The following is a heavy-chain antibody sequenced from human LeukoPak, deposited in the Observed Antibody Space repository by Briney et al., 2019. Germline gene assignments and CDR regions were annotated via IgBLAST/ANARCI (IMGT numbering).Heavy chain of an antibody. Sequence: KPSETLSLTCAVYGGSFSGYYWSWIRQPPGKGLEWIGEINHSGSTNYNPSLKSRVTISVDTSKNQFSLKLSSVTAADTAVYYCASGYVYFDYWGQGTLVTVSS. CDR2: INHSGST. J-gene: IGHJ4*02. V-gene: IGHV4-34*01. CDR3: ASGYVYFDY. D-gene: IGHD3-16*01. CDR1: GGSFSGYY.